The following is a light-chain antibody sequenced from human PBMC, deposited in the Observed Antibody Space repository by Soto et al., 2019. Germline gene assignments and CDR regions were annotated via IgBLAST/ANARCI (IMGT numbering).Light chain of an antibody. CDR3: QQYDSSAIT. CDR1: QSVSSSY. J-gene: IGKJ5*01. V-gene: IGKV3-20*01. Sequence: EIVVTQSPGTLSLSPGERATLSCRASQSVSSSYLAWYQQKPGQAPRLHIYGASSRATGIPDRFNGSGSGKDFALTIIRLEPEDFAVYYCQQYDSSAITFGQATRREIK. CDR2: GAS.